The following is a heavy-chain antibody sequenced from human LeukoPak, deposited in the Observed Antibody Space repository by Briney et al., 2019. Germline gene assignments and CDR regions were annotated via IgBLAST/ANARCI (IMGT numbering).Heavy chain of an antibody. D-gene: IGHD6-19*01. Sequence: ASVKVSCKASGYTFTGYYMHWVRQAPGQGLEWMGRINPNSGGTNYAQKFQGGVTMTRDTSISTAYMELSRLRSDDTAVYYCARVRAVAGTYYFDYWGQGTLVTVSS. CDR1: GYTFTGYY. CDR2: INPNSGGT. CDR3: ARVRAVAGTYYFDY. V-gene: IGHV1-2*06. J-gene: IGHJ4*02.